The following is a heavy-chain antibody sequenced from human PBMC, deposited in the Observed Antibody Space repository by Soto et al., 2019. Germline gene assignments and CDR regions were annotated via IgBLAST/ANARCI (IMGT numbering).Heavy chain of an antibody. CDR1: GASITNYY. V-gene: IGHV4-59*01. CDR2: IYYSGST. D-gene: IGHD4-4*01. CDR3: ARGRFVDLNYFDP. J-gene: IGHJ5*02. Sequence: SETLSLTCTVSGASITNYYGSWIRQPPGKGLEWIGYIYYSGSTNYNPSLKSRVTISVDTSKNHFSLKLSSVTAADTAMYYCARGRFVDLNYFDPWGQGTLVTVSS.